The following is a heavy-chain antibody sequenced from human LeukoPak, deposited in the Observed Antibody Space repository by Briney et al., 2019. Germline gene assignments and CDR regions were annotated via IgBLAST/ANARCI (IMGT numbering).Heavy chain of an antibody. CDR1: GFTFSSYG. V-gene: IGHV3-23*01. D-gene: IGHD4-17*01. CDR2: ISGSGGST. J-gene: IGHJ4*02. CDR3: ARGPYGDYEGYYFDY. Sequence: GGSLRLSCAASGFTFSSYGMSWVRQAPGKGLEWVSAISGSGGSTYYADSVKGRFTISRDNSKNTLYLQMNSLRAEDTAVYYCARGPYGDYEGYYFDYWGQGTLVTVSS.